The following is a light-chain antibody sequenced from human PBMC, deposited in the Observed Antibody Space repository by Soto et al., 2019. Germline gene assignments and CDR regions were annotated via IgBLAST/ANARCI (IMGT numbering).Light chain of an antibody. CDR1: QILLRNNGYNY. CDR3: MQALQTPCT. V-gene: IGKV2-28*01. CDR2: LGS. J-gene: IGKJ2*02. Sequence: DIVMTQSPLSLPVTPGEPASISCRSSQILLRNNGYNYLDWYLQKPGQSPQLLIYLGSHRASGVPDRFSGSGSGTDFTLKISRVEAEDVGVYYCMQALQTPCTFGQGTKLEIK.